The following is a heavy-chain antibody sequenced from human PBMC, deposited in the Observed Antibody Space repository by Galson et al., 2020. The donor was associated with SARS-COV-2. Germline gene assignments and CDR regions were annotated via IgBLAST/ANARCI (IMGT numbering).Heavy chain of an antibody. D-gene: IGHD1-26*01. V-gene: IGHV3-48*03. CDR3: ARRGGSYSWMGDAFDI. CDR2: ISSSGSTI. J-gene: IGHJ3*02. Sequence: TGGSLRLSCAASGFTFSSYEMNWVRQAPGKGLEWVSYISSSGSTIYYADSVKGRFTISRDNAKNSLYLQMNSLRAEDTAVYYCARRGGSYSWMGDAFDIWGQGTMVTVSS. CDR1: GFTFSSYE.